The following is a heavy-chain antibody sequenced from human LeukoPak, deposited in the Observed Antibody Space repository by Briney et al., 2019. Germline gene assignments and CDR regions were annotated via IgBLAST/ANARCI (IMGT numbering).Heavy chain of an antibody. D-gene: IGHD3-10*01. CDR2: VKSKGDGETT. J-gene: IGHJ4*02. V-gene: IGHV3-15*01. CDR1: GFTFTNGW. Sequence: KTGGSLRLSCAASGFTFTNGWMSWVRQAPGKGLEWVGRVKSKGDGETTDYAAPVKGRFTMSRDDSKATLYLQMNSLKAEDTAVYYCTTDLGITMIRGVIVYWGQGALVTVSS. CDR3: TTDLGITMIRGVIVY.